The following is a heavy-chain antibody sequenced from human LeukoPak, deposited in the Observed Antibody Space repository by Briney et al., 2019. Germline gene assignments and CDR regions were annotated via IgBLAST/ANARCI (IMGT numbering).Heavy chain of an antibody. CDR3: ARVNDGDRYYYYYYYMDV. D-gene: IGHD2-21*02. CDR2: INHSGST. Sequence: SETLSLTCAVYGGSFSGYYWSWIRQLPGKGLEWSEEINHSGSTNYNPSLKSRVTISVDTSKNQFSLKLSSVTAADTAVYYCARVNDGDRYYYYYYYMDVWGKGTTVTVSS. V-gene: IGHV4-34*01. CDR1: GGSFSGYY. J-gene: IGHJ6*03.